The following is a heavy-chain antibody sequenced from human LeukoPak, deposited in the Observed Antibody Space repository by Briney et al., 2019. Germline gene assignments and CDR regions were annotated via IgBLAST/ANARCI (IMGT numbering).Heavy chain of an antibody. CDR2: ISGSGGTT. V-gene: IGHV3-23*01. CDR1: GIFFSNSG. J-gene: IGHJ5*02. Sequence: QTGGSLRLSCVASGIFFSNSGMSWVRQAPGKGLEWVSGISGSGGTTYYADSVRGRFTISRDNRNNTLYLYMTNLRVEDMAIYYCVKGLDWFDPWGQGTLVTVSS. D-gene: IGHD1-1*01. CDR3: VKGLDWFDP.